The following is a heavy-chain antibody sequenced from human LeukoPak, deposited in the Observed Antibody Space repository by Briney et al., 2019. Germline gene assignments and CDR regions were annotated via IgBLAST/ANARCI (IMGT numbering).Heavy chain of an antibody. CDR1: GLTFSSYS. V-gene: IGHV3-21*01. CDR2: ITSSSSDI. Sequence: PGGSLRLSCAASGLTFSSYSMNWVRQAPGKGLEWVSSITSSSSDIYYADSVKGRFTISRDNAKNSLYVQMNSLRAEDTAVYYCARALNSGWYGVFGYWGQGTLVTVSS. J-gene: IGHJ4*02. CDR3: ARALNSGWYGVFGY. D-gene: IGHD6-19*01.